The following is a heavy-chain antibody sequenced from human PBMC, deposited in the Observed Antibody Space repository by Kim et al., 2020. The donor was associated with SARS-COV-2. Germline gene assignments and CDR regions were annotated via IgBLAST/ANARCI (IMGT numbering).Heavy chain of an antibody. V-gene: IGHV1-3*01. J-gene: IGHJ2*01. CDR1: GYTFTSYA. CDR2: INAGNGNT. Sequence: ASVKVSCKASGYTFTSYAMHWVRQAPGQRLEWMGWINAGNGNTKYSQKFQGRVTITRDTSASTAYMELSSLRSEDTAVYYCARGGTTVTYYWYFDLWGRGTLVTVSS. CDR3: ARGGTTVTYYWYFDL. D-gene: IGHD4-17*01.